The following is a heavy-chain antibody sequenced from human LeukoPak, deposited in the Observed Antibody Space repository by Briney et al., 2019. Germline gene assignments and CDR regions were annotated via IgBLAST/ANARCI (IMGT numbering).Heavy chain of an antibody. V-gene: IGHV3-23*01. CDR2: ISGSGGST. J-gene: IGHJ3*02. Sequence: PGRSLRLSCAASGFTFSSYAMHWVRQAPGKGLEWVSAISGSGGSTYYADSVKGRFTISRDNSKNTLYLQMNSLRAEDTAVYYCAKFCIVVVPAAIPNDAFDIWGQGTMVTVSS. D-gene: IGHD2-2*02. CDR1: GFTFSSYA. CDR3: AKFCIVVVPAAIPNDAFDI.